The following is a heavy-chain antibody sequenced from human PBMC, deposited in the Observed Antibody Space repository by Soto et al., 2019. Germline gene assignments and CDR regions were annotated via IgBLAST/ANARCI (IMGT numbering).Heavy chain of an antibody. CDR3: ARLELLWFGELWEGGHFDY. J-gene: IGHJ4*02. V-gene: IGHV4-39*01. D-gene: IGHD3-10*01. CDR1: GGSISSSSYY. Sequence: QLQLQESGPGLVKPSETLSLTCTVSGGSISSSSYYWGWIRQPPGKGLEWIGSIYYSGSTYYNPSLKSRVTISVDTSKNHFSLKLSCVTAADTAVYYCARLELLWFGELWEGGHFDYWGQGTLVTVSS. CDR2: IYYSGST.